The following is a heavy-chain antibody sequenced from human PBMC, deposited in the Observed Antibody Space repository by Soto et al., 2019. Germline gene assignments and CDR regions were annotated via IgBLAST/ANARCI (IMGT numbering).Heavy chain of an antibody. CDR2: IYYSGST. V-gene: IGHV4-59*01. CDR1: GGSISSYY. J-gene: IGHJ6*03. CDR3: ARVIYKSNINSGYDPGDDYYYMDV. Sequence: SETLSLTCTVSGGSISSYYWSWIRQPPGEGLEWIGYIYYSGSTNYNPSLKSRVTISVDTSKNQFSLKLSSVTAADTAVYYCARVIYKSNINSGYDPGDDYYYMDVWGKGTTVTVSS. D-gene: IGHD5-12*01.